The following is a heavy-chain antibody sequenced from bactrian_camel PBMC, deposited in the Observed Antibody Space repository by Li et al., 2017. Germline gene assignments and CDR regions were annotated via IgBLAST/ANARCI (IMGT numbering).Heavy chain of an antibody. Sequence: ESGGGSVQAGGSLRLSCAASGDTHMTYCMGWFRQAPGKEGEGVAAITTGGNTTYYAEAVKGRFTISQDWAKKMLYLQMNNLIPEDTAMYFCAATRGRGSCSERVYTRWGQGTQVTVS. V-gene: IGHV3S28*01. J-gene: IGHJ4*01. D-gene: IGHD2*01. CDR1: GDTHMTYC. CDR3: AATRGRGSCSERVYTR. CDR2: ITTGGNTT.